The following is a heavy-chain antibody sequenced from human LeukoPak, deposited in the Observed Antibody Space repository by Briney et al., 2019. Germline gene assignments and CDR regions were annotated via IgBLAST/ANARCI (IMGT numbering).Heavy chain of an antibody. Sequence: LETLFLTCAVSGGSISPYHWTWIRQPPGKGLEWIGYISYSGSTNYNPSLTSRVTISIDTSKSQFSLKLSSVTAADTAVYYCARHLDYYGSGSYEYWGQGTLVTVSS. CDR2: ISYSGST. V-gene: IGHV4-59*08. CDR3: ARHLDYYGSGSYEY. D-gene: IGHD3-10*01. CDR1: GGSISPYH. J-gene: IGHJ4*02.